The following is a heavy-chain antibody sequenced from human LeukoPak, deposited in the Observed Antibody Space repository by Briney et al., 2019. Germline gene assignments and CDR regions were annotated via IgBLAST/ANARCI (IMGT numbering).Heavy chain of an antibody. CDR3: ARGSGYGKGHDY. J-gene: IGHJ4*02. CDR1: GFTFSSYN. CDR2: ISNSSRYI. Sequence: AETLRLSCAASGFTFSSYNLKCVLQHPGKGLVWVSSISNSSRYIYYADSVKSRFTISRDNDKNSLYLQMNSLRAEDTAVYYCARGSGYGKGHDYWGQGTLVTVSS. D-gene: IGHD5-12*01. V-gene: IGHV3-21*01.